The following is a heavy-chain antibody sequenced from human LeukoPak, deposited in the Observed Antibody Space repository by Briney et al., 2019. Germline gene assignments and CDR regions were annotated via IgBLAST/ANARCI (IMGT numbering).Heavy chain of an antibody. CDR2: IYYSGST. Sequence: SETLSLTCIVSGGSITSSSYYWGWIRQPPGKGLEWIGSIYYSGSTYYNPSLKSRVTISVDTSKNQFSLKLSSVTAADTAVYYCARGPYHYYDSSGYWVYWGQGTLVTVSS. CDR3: ARGPYHYYDSSGYWVY. J-gene: IGHJ4*02. V-gene: IGHV4-39*07. CDR1: GGSITSSSYY. D-gene: IGHD3-22*01.